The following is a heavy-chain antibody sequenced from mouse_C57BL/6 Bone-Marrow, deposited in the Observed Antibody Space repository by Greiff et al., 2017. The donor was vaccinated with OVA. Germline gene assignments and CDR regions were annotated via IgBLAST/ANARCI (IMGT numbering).Heavy chain of an antibody. CDR2: IDPENGDT. CDR1: GFNIKDDY. V-gene: IGHV14-4*01. J-gene: IGHJ3*01. CDR3: TTDYDYDLGIFAY. D-gene: IGHD2-4*01. Sequence: QLQESGAELVRPGASVKLSCTASGFNIKDDYMHWVKQRPEQGLEWIGWIDPENGDTEYASKFQGKATITADTSSNTAYLQLSSLTSEDTAVYYCTTDYDYDLGIFAYWGQGTLVTVSA.